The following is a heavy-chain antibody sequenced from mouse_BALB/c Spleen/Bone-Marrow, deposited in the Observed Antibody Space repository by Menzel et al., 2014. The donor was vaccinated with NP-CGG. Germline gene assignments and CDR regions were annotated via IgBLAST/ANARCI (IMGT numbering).Heavy chain of an antibody. CDR2: INPYNGDT. D-gene: IGHD2-14*01. CDR1: GYSFTGYF. CDR3: ARGDYRFDEGYFDC. Sequence: VQLQQSGPELVKPGASVKISCKASGYSFTGYFMNWVMQSHGKSLEWIGRINPYNGDTFYNQKFKGKAILTVDKSSSTAHMELRSLASEDSVVYYCARGDYRFDEGYFDCWGQGTSLTVSS. V-gene: IGHV1-20*02. J-gene: IGHJ2*02.